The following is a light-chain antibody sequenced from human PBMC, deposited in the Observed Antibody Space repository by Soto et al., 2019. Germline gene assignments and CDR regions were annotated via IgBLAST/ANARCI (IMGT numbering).Light chain of an antibody. CDR3: CSFSGSSSGV. V-gene: IGLV2-23*01. Sequence: QSALTQPASVSGSPGQSITISCTGTSSDVGTYNLVSWYQQHPGAAPKLIIYEATRRPSGISNRFSGSKSGNTASLTISGLQAEDEADYYCCSFSGSSSGVFGGGTKLTV. CDR2: EAT. CDR1: SSDVGTYNL. J-gene: IGLJ3*02.